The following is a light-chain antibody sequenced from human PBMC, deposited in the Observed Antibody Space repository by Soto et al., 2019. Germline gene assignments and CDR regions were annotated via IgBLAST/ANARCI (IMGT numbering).Light chain of an antibody. CDR3: QQYDKWPRT. CDR1: QSVSSS. Sequence: EILMMQSPATLSVSPGESATLSCRASQSVSSSLAWYQQRPGQAPRLLIYGASTMATGVPARFSGSGSGTEFTLTISSLQSEDFVVYYCQQYDKWPRTFGQGTKVEIE. CDR2: GAS. V-gene: IGKV3-15*01. J-gene: IGKJ1*01.